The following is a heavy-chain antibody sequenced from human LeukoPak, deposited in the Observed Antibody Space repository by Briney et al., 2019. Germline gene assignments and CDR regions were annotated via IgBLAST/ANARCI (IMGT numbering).Heavy chain of an antibody. Sequence: PSQTLSLTCTVSGGSISSGGYYWNWIRQHPGKGLEWIGNIYYSGSTYYNPSLKSRLTISVDTSKNQFSLNLTSVTAADTAVYYCARDLLGSSGAFDIWGQGTMVTVSS. CDR2: IYYSGST. CDR1: GGSISSGGYY. J-gene: IGHJ3*02. CDR3: ARDLLGSSGAFDI. D-gene: IGHD6-6*01. V-gene: IGHV4-31*03.